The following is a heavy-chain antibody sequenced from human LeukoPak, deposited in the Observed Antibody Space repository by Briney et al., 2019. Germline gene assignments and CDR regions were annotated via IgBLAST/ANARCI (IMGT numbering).Heavy chain of an antibody. CDR2: IYTSGST. CDR3: ARGVITMIVDDAFDI. Sequence: PSETLSLTCTVSGGSISSYYWSWIRQPAGKGLEWIGRIYTSGSTNYNPSLKSRVTMSVDTSKNQFSLKLSSVTAADTAVYYYARGVITMIVDDAFDIWGQGTMVTVSS. D-gene: IGHD3-22*01. V-gene: IGHV4-4*07. J-gene: IGHJ3*02. CDR1: GGSISSYY.